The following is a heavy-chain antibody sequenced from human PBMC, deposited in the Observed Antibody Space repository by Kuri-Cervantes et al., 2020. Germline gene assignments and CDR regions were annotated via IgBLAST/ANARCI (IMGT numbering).Heavy chain of an antibody. J-gene: IGHJ6*02. V-gene: IGHV3-9*01. CDR1: GFTFDDYA. Sequence: GGSLRLSCAASGFTFDDYAMHWVRQAPGKGLEWVSGISWNSGSIGYADSVRGRFTISRDNAKNSLHLQMNSLRAEDTAVYYCARDCQYYDFWSGYNQGYGMDVWGQGTTVTVSS. D-gene: IGHD3-3*01. CDR2: ISWNSGSI. CDR3: ARDCQYYDFWSGYNQGYGMDV.